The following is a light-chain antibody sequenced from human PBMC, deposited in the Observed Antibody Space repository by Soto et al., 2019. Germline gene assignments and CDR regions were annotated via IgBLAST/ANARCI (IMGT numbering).Light chain of an antibody. Sequence: SVLGQPSSLSWSPGWSITTFCTVTHSYVGGYNYVSWYHQHPGKAPKLIIYGVTNRPSGVSDRFSGSKYGYTASLTISGLRAEDEADYYCSSYTNNGAPVFGTGTKVTVL. CDR2: GVT. CDR1: HSYVGGYNY. J-gene: IGLJ1*01. V-gene: IGLV2-14*01. CDR3: SSYTNNGAPV.